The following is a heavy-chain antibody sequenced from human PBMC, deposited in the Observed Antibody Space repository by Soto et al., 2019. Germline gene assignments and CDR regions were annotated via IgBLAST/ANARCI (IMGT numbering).Heavy chain of an antibody. CDR3: AHKLSSSGWYRYDYYYGMDV. CDR1: GFSLSTSGVG. Sequence: QITLKESGPTLVKPTQTLTLTCTFSGFSLSTSGVGVGWIRQPPGKALEWLALIYWDDDKRYSPSLKSRLTTTKDTSKNQVVLTMTNMDPVDTATYYCAHKLSSSGWYRYDYYYGMDVWGQGTTVTVSS. D-gene: IGHD6-19*01. CDR2: IYWDDDK. V-gene: IGHV2-5*02. J-gene: IGHJ6*02.